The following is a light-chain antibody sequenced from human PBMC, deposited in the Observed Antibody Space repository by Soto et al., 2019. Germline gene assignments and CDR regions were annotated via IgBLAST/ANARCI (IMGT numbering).Light chain of an antibody. Sequence: AAVSLKKRERATLSCRASQSVSSNVAWYQQKPGQAPRLLIYSVSTRATGIPARFSGSGSGTEFTLTINSLQSEDFAIYYCQQYNKWPPWTFGQGSKVDI. J-gene: IGKJ1*01. CDR1: QSVSSN. V-gene: IGKV3-15*01. CDR3: QQYNKWPPWT. CDR2: SVS.